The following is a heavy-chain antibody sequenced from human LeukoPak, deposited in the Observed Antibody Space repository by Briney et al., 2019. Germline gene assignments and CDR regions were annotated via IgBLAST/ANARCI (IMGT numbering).Heavy chain of an antibody. CDR2: ISSGGSTI. Sequence: GGSLRLSCAASGFTFSSYSMNWVRQAPGKGLEWVSYISSGGSTIYYADSVKGRFTISRDNAKNSLYLQMDSLRDEDTAVFYCVRFFDYWGQGTLVTVSS. CDR1: GFTFSSYS. V-gene: IGHV3-48*02. J-gene: IGHJ4*02. CDR3: VRFFDY.